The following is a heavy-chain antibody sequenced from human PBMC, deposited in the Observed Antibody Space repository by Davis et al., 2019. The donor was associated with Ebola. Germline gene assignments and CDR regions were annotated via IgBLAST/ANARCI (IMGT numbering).Heavy chain of an antibody. Sequence: GGSMRLSCAPSAFTFSSYVMHWVRQAPGKGLEWVAVISYDGSNKYYADSVKGRFTISRDNSKNTLYLQMNSLRAEDTAVYYCAREDSSSIYYYYGMDVWGQGTTVTVSS. D-gene: IGHD6-6*01. CDR2: ISYDGSNK. J-gene: IGHJ6*02. V-gene: IGHV3-30-3*01. CDR1: AFTFSSYV. CDR3: AREDSSSIYYYYGMDV.